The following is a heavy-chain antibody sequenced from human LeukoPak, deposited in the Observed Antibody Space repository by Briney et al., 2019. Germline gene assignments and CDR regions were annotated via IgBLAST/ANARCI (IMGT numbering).Heavy chain of an antibody. CDR2: IYTSGST. D-gene: IGHD5-12*01. V-gene: IGHV4-4*07. Sequence: PSETLSLTCAVYGGSFSGYYWSWIRQPPGKGLEWIGRIYTSGSTNYNPSLKSRVTMSVDTSKNQFSLKLSSVTAADTAVYYCARDIRGYSGYDSIGTRYYYYMDVWGKGTTVTISS. J-gene: IGHJ6*03. CDR1: GGSFSGYY. CDR3: ARDIRGYSGYDSIGTRYYYYMDV.